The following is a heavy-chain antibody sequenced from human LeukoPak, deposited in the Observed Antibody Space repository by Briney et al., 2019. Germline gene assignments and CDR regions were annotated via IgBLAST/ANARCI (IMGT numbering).Heavy chain of an antibody. Sequence: PSETLSLSCSVSGYSISSGYYWGWIRQPQGKGLEWIGSVYHSGSTYYNPSLKSRVTISVDTSKNQFSLKLSSVTAADTAVYYCARDGVAAGSGKYYYYMDVWGKGTTVTISS. CDR3: ARDGVAAGSGKYYYYMDV. J-gene: IGHJ6*03. D-gene: IGHD3-10*01. CDR2: VYHSGST. CDR1: GYSISSGYY. V-gene: IGHV4-38-2*02.